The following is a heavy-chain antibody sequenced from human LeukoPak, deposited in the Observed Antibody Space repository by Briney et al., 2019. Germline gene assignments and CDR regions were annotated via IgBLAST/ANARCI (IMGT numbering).Heavy chain of an antibody. CDR3: AKVLIAEARFDP. Sequence: AGGSLRLSCAASGFTFSSYAMSWVRQAPGKGLEWVSAISGSGGSTYYADSVKGRFTISRDNSKNALYLQMNSLRAEDTAVYYCAKVLIAEARFDPWGQGTLVTVSS. CDR2: ISGSGGST. V-gene: IGHV3-23*01. CDR1: GFTFSSYA. D-gene: IGHD6-19*01. J-gene: IGHJ5*02.